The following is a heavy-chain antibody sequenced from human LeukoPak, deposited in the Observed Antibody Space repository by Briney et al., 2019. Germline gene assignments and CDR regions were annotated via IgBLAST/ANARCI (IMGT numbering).Heavy chain of an antibody. CDR3: ARRAVTPKGWYFDL. CDR1: GGSISSYY. J-gene: IGHJ2*01. Sequence: SETLSLTCTVSGGSISSYYWRWIRQPPGKGLEWIGYIYYSGSTNYNPSLKSRVTISVDTSKNQFSLKLSSVTAADTAVYYCARRAVTPKGWYFDLWGRGTLVTVSS. V-gene: IGHV4-59*08. D-gene: IGHD4-17*01. CDR2: IYYSGST.